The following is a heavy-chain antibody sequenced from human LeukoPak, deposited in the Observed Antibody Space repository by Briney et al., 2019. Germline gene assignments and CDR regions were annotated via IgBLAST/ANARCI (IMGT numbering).Heavy chain of an antibody. D-gene: IGHD2-21*02. CDR2: INSDGSRT. CDR1: GFTFSDYY. Sequence: PGGSLRLSCAASGFTFSDYYMSWIRQAPGKGLVWVSRINSDGSRTGYADSVKGRFTISRDNAKNTLYLQMSSLRAEDTAIYYCARELPREVTLDYWGQGTLVTVSS. CDR3: ARELPREVTLDY. J-gene: IGHJ4*02. V-gene: IGHV3-74*01.